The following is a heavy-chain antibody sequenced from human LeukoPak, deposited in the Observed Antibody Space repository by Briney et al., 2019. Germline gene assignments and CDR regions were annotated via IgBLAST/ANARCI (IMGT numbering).Heavy chain of an antibody. CDR2: ISSSSSYI. V-gene: IGHV3-21*01. J-gene: IGHJ4*02. D-gene: IGHD4/OR15-4a*01. CDR1: GFTFSSYS. CDR3: ARDLTSIFDY. Sequence: SGGSLRLSCAASGFTFSSYSMNWVRQAPGKGLEWVSSISSSSSYIYYADSVKGRFTISRDNAKNPLYLQMNSLRAEDTAVYYCARDLTSIFDYWGQGTLVTVSS.